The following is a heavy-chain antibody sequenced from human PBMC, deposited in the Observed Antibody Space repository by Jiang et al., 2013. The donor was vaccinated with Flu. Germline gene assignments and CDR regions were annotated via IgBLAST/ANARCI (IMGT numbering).Heavy chain of an antibody. D-gene: IGHD6-13*01. CDR3: ARHPLIQGLVRLMYSSSSDAFDI. CDR2: IYHIGST. V-gene: IGHV4-59*08. J-gene: IGHJ3*02. Sequence: KGLEWIGYIYHIGSTNYNPSLKSRVTMSVDTSKNQFSLKLSSVTAADTAVYYCARHPLIQGLVRLMYSSSSDAFDIWGQGTMVTVSS.